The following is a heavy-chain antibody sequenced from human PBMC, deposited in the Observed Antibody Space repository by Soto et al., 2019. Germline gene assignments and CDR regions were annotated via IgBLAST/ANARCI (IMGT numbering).Heavy chain of an antibody. V-gene: IGHV4-30-2*01. CDR2: ISRSGST. J-gene: IGHJ5*02. D-gene: IGHD3-16*01. CDR1: GGSITSGNSYS. Sequence: KPSETLSLTCTVSGGSITSGNSYSWSWIRQPPGKGLEWIGSISRSGSTSYNPSLKGRVTMSVDKSKNQFSLKLSSVTAADTAVYYCARAVAPYLGTWFDPWGQGTLVTVSS. CDR3: ARAVAPYLGTWFDP.